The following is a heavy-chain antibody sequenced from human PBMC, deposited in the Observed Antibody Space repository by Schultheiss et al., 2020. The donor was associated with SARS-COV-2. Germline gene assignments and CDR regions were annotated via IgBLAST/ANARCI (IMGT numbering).Heavy chain of an antibody. CDR1: GESFSGFS. CDR2: VSHSGGT. Sequence: TPSLPCAVFGESFSGFSWTWIRQSPGKGLEWIGQVSHSGGTHFNPSLKRRLTISIDTSKRQFSLRLTSVTAADTAIYYCSRGRTSVIPSPVLGLGPHYFSYYMDVWGKGTTVTVSS. CDR3: SRGRTSVIPSPVLGLGPHYFSYYMDV. J-gene: IGHJ6*03. V-gene: IGHV4-34*01. D-gene: IGHD6-19*01.